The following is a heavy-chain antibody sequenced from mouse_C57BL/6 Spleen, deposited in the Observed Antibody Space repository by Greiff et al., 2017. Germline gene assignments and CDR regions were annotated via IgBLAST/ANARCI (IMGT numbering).Heavy chain of an antibody. V-gene: IGHV5-16*01. CDR2: INYDGSGT. Sequence: VESAGGFVQPGSSMKLSCTASGFTFSDYYMAWVRQVPEKGLEWVANINYDGSGTYYLDSLKSRFIISREDAKNILYLQMSSLKSEDTATYYGARVETVRPFCYWGQGTTLTVSS. J-gene: IGHJ2*01. D-gene: IGHD1-2*01. CDR3: ARVETVRPFCY. CDR1: GFTFSDYY.